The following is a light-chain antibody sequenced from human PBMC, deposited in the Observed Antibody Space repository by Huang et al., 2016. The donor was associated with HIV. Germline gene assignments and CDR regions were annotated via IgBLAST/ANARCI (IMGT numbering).Light chain of an antibody. J-gene: IGKJ1*01. CDR2: GSS. CDR3: QQYNNWSRT. V-gene: IGKV3-15*01. Sequence: IMMTQSPATLSVSPGERATIDCRASQIVSSNLVWYQQKPGQSPGVLIYGSSIRASGIPARISGSGSGTEFTLTSSSLQSEDFAVYYCQQYNNWSRTFGQGTKVEIK. CDR1: QIVSSN.